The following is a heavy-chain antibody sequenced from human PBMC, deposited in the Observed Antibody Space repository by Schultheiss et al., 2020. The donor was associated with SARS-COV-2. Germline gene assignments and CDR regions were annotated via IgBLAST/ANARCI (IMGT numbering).Heavy chain of an antibody. CDR1: GYSISSGYY. J-gene: IGHJ3*02. D-gene: IGHD2-2*01. CDR3: ARESAPHCSSTSCYFTNDAFDI. CDR2: IYHSGST. Sequence: SQTLSLTCAVSGYSISSGYYWGWIRQPPGKGLEWIGSIYHSGSTYYNPSLKSRVTISVDTSKNQFSLKLSSVTAADTAVYYCARESAPHCSSTSCYFTNDAFDIWGQGTMVTVSS. V-gene: IGHV4-38-2*02.